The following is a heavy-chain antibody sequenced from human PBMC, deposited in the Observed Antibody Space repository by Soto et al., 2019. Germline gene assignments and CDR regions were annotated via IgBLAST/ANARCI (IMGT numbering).Heavy chain of an antibody. Sequence: GASVKVSCKASGYTFTSYGISWVRQAPGQGLEWMGWISAYNGNTNYAQKLQGRVTMTTDTSTSTAYMELRSLRSDDTAVYYCARVKRGSGWYLGHDAFDIWGQGTMVTVSS. CDR2: ISAYNGNT. J-gene: IGHJ3*02. CDR3: ARVKRGSGWYLGHDAFDI. D-gene: IGHD6-19*01. V-gene: IGHV1-18*01. CDR1: GYTFTSYG.